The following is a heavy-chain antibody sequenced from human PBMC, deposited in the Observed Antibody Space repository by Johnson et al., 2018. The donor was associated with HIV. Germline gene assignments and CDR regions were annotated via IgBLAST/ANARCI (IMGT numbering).Heavy chain of an antibody. D-gene: IGHD6-19*01. V-gene: IGHV3-30*03. CDR2: ISYDGSNK. CDR1: GFTFSSYG. Sequence: QVQLVESGGGVVQPGRSLRLSCAASGFTFSSYGMHWVRQAPGKGLEWVAVISYDGSNKYYVDSVKGRFTISRDNAKNSLYLQMNSLRAEDTAVYYCARDAVIRSGWYNVDAFDVWGQGTMVTVSS. J-gene: IGHJ3*01. CDR3: ARDAVIRSGWYNVDAFDV.